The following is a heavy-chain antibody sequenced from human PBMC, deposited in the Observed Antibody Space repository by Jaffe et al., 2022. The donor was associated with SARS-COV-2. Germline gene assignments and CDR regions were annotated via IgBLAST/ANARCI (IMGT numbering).Heavy chain of an antibody. CDR1: GFTFSDYY. CDR3: ARVCGSGSYTGSYYYYYMDV. J-gene: IGHJ6*03. V-gene: IGHV3-11*01. CDR2: ISSSGSTI. Sequence: QVQLVESGGGLVKPGGSLRLSCAASGFTFSDYYMSWIRQAPGKGLEWVSYISSSGSTIYYADSVKGRFTISRDNAKNSLYLQMNSLRAEDTAVYYCARVCGSGSYTGSYYYYYMDVWGKGTTVTVSS. D-gene: IGHD3-10*01.